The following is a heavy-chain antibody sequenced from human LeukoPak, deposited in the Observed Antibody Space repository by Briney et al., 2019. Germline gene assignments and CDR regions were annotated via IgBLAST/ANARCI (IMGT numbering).Heavy chain of an antibody. CDR3: ARDPAAWDY. CDR2: IKEGGSEE. J-gene: IGHJ4*02. D-gene: IGHD6-13*01. CDR1: TFTFGNYW. V-gene: IGHV3-7*01. Sequence: GGSLRLSCAASTFTFGNYWMSWVRQAPGKGLEWVANIKEGGSEEYYVDSVKGRFTISRDNTKNSLYLQMNSLRAEDTAVYYCARDPAAWDYWGQGTLVTVSS.